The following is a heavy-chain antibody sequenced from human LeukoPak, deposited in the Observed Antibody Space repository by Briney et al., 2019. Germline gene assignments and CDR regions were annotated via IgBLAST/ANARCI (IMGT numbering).Heavy chain of an antibody. Sequence: GGSLRLSRAASGFTFSDYSMNWVRQAPGKGLEWISYVGISSGNTKYADSVKGRFTISGDSAKNPVYLQMNSLRVEDTAVYYCARDFRYAFDNWGQGTLVTVSS. V-gene: IGHV3-48*04. CDR1: GFTFSDYS. D-gene: IGHD5-12*01. CDR3: ARDFRYAFDN. J-gene: IGHJ4*02. CDR2: VGISSGNT.